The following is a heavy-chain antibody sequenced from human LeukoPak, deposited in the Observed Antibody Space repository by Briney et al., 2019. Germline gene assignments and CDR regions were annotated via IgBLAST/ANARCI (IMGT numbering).Heavy chain of an antibody. CDR2: INHSGST. Sequence: KPSETLSLTCAVYGGSFSGYYWSWIRQPPGKGLEWIGEINHSGSTNYNPSLKSRVTISVDTSKTQFSLKLSSVTAADTAVYYCASSGYYYYGAFDIWGQGTMVTVSS. CDR1: GGSFSGYY. J-gene: IGHJ3*02. V-gene: IGHV4-34*01. D-gene: IGHD3-22*01. CDR3: ASSGYYYYGAFDI.